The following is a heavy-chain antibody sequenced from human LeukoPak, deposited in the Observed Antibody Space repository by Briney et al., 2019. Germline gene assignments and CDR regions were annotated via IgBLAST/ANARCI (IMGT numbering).Heavy chain of an antibody. CDR1: GGSISSSSYY. D-gene: IGHD3-22*01. V-gene: IGHV4-39*01. CDR2: IYYSGST. CDR3: ASYMIGRDAFDI. Sequence: SETLSLTCTVSGGSISSSSYYWGWIRQPPGKGLEWIGSIYYSGSTYYNPSLKSRVTISVDTSKNQFSLKLSSVTDADTAVYYCASYMIGRDAFDIWGQGTMVTVSS. J-gene: IGHJ3*02.